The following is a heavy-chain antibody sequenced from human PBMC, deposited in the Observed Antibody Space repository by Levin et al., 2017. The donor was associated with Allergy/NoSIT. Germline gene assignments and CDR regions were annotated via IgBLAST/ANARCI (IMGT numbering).Heavy chain of an antibody. CDR2: ISSSGSTI. D-gene: IGHD2-2*02. J-gene: IGHJ6*02. CDR1: GFTFSDYY. V-gene: IGHV3-11*01. Sequence: GESLKISCAASGFTFSDYYMSWIRQAPGKGLEWVSYISSSGSTIYYADSVKGRFTISRDNAKNSLYLQMNSLRAEDTAVYYCARDFCSSTSCYKAPLYYYYGMDVWGQGTTVTVSS. CDR3: ARDFCSSTSCYKAPLYYYYGMDV.